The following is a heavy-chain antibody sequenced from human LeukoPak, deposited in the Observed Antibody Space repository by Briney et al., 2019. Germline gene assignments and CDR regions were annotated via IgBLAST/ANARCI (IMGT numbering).Heavy chain of an antibody. CDR3: ARAHCSGRGCYQRYDGFDI. Sequence: PGGSLRLSCVASGFTFSDYSMNWVRQAPGKGLEWVSSISSNSAYIYYVDSLRGRFIVSRDNAKSSLFLQMNSLRVEDTAVYYCARAHCSGRGCYQRYDGFDIWGQGTVVTVSS. CDR2: ISSNSAYI. D-gene: IGHD2-15*01. J-gene: IGHJ3*02. CDR1: GFTFSDYS. V-gene: IGHV3-21*01.